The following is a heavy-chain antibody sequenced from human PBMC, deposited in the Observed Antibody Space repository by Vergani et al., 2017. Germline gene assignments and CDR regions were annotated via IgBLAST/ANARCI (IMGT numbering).Heavy chain of an antibody. D-gene: IGHD3-22*01. V-gene: IGHV3-21*01. CDR1: GFTFSSYS. CDR2: ISSSSSYI. J-gene: IGHJ4*02. Sequence: EVQLVESGGGLVKPGGSLRLSCAASGFTFSSYSMNWVRQAPGKGLEWVSSISSSSSYIYYADSVKGRFTISRDNAKNSLYLQMNSLRAEDTAVYYCARAAYFYDSSVYYSVIDYWGQGTLVTVSS. CDR3: ARAAYFYDSSVYYSVIDY.